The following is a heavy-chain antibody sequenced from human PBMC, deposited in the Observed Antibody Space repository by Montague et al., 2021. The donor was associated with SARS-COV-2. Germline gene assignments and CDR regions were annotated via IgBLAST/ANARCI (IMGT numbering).Heavy chain of an antibody. J-gene: IGHJ4*02. CDR2: IGTAGDT. V-gene: IGHV3-13*01. CDR3: ARGRGGRPWYFDY. D-gene: IGHD1-26*01. Sequence: SQRLSCAASGFTFSSYDMHWVRQATGEGLEWVSAIGTAGDTYYPGSVKGRFTISRENAKNSSYLQMNSLRAGDTAVYYCARGRGGRPWYFDYWGQGTLVTVSS. CDR1: GFTFSSYD.